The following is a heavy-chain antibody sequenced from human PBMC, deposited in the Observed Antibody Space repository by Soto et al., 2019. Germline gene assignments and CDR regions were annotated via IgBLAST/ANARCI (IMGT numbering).Heavy chain of an antibody. CDR3: ARDRCSSTSCYTLFDY. D-gene: IGHD2-2*02. CDR2: INPNSGGT. J-gene: IGHJ4*02. V-gene: IGHV1-2*04. Sequence: QVQLVQSGAEVKKPGASVKVSCKASGYTFTGYYMHWVRQAPGQGLEWMGWINPNSGGTNYAQKFQGWVTMTMDTSISTAYMELSRLRSDDTAVYYCARDRCSSTSCYTLFDYWGQGTLVTVSS. CDR1: GYTFTGYY.